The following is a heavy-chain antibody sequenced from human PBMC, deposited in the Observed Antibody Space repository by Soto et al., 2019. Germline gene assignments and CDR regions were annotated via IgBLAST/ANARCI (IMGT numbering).Heavy chain of an antibody. J-gene: IGHJ4*02. Sequence: SETLSLTCAVYGGSFSGYYWSWIRQPPGKGLEWIGEINHSGSTNYNPSLKSRVTISVDTSKNQFSLKLSSVTAADTAVYYCARGPYGHYFDYWVQGTLVTVSS. V-gene: IGHV4-34*01. D-gene: IGHD3-10*01. CDR1: GGSFSGYY. CDR2: INHSGST. CDR3: ARGPYGHYFDY.